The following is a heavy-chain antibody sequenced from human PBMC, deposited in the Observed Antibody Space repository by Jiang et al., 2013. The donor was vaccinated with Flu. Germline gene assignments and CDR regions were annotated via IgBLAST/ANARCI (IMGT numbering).Heavy chain of an antibody. J-gene: IGHJ4*02. Sequence: VQLVESGGGVVQPGRSLRLSCAASGFTFSSYGMHWVRQAPGKGLEWVAVISYDGSNKYYADSVKGRFTISRDNSKNTLYLQMNSLRAEDTAVYYCAKXVRGYCTNGXCYTIDYVGQGTLVTVSS. CDR2: ISYDGSNK. V-gene: IGHV3-30*18. CDR1: GFTFSSYG. CDR3: AKXVRGYCTNGXCYTIDY. D-gene: IGHD2-8*01.